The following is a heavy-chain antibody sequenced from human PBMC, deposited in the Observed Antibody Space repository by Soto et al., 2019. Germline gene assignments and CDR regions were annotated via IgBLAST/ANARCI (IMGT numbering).Heavy chain of an antibody. D-gene: IGHD3-3*01. V-gene: IGHV4-4*02. CDR3: ARDSRITIFGVVPSRAFDY. CDR1: GGSISSSNW. Sequence: QVQLQESGPGLVKPSGTLSLTCAVSGGSISSSNWWSWVRQPPGKGLEWIGEIYHSGSTNYNPSLKRRVTISVDKSKHQFSLKLSSAAAADTAVYYCARDSRITIFGVVPSRAFDYWGQGTLVTVSS. J-gene: IGHJ4*02. CDR2: IYHSGST.